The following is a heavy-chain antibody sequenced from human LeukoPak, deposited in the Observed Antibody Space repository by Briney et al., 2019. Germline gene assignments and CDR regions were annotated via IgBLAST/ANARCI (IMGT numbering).Heavy chain of an antibody. CDR2: IYYSGIT. CDR3: ARGRVVAATYYYYYMDV. V-gene: IGHV4-39*01. CDR1: GASISNSDRY. D-gene: IGHD2-15*01. J-gene: IGHJ6*03. Sequence: PSETLSLTCTVSGASISNSDRYWGWIRQPPGKGLEWIGSIYYSGITYHNPSLKSRVTISVDTSKNQFSLKLSSVTAADTAVYYCARGRVVAATYYYYYMDVWGKGTTVTVSS.